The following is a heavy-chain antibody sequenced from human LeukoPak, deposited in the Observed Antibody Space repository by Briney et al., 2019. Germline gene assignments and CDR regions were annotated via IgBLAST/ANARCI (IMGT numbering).Heavy chain of an antibody. V-gene: IGHV3-30*03. D-gene: IGHD3-10*01. CDR2: ISYDGSNK. CDR3: AREGSDGSISYYFDY. J-gene: IGHJ4*02. CDR1: GFTFSNAW. Sequence: GGSLRLSCAASGFTFSNAWMSWVRQAPGKGLEWVAVISYDGSNKYYADSVKGRFTISRDNSKNTLYLQMNSLRAEDTAVYYCAREGSDGSISYYFDYWGQGTLVTVSS.